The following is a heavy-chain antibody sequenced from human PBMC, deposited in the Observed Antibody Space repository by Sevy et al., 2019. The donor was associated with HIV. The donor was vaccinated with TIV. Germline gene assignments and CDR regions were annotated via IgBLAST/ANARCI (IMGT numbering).Heavy chain of an antibody. D-gene: IGHD6-13*01. CDR1: GFTFGDYA. CDR2: IRSNVYGGTT. V-gene: IGHV3-49*03. CDR3: TSDSSSWYTTDYNYGMDV. J-gene: IGHJ6*02. Sequence: GGSLRLSCTASGFTFGDYAMSWFRQAPGKGLEWVGFIRSNVYGGTTEYAASVKGSFTVSRDDSKRIANLQMNSLKTEDKAVYYCTSDSSSWYTTDYNYGMDVWGQGTTVTVSS.